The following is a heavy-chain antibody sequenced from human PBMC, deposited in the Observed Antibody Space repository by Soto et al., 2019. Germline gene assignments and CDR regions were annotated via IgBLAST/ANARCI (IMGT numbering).Heavy chain of an antibody. Sequence: GGSLRLSCAVSGFICSSYDMSWVRQAPGKGLEWVSTIVVGGSTHYEDSVKGRFTISRDTSKNTVYLQMNSLAAGDTAVYYCAKATATGGGAFEICGQGTMVTVSS. CDR2: IVVGGST. CDR1: GFICSSYD. V-gene: IGHV3-23*01. D-gene: IGHD2-8*02. CDR3: AKATATGGGAFEI. J-gene: IGHJ3*02.